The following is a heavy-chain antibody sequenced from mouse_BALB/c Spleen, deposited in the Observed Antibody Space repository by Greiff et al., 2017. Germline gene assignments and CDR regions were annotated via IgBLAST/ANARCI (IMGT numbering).Heavy chain of an antibody. Sequence: QVQLKQSGPGLVAPSQSLTITCTASGFSLTGYGVNWVRQPPGKGLEWLGMIWGDGSTDYNSALKSSLSISKDNSKSQGFLKMNSLPTDDTARYYCDRGFYGYTYAMDYWGQGTSVTVSS. CDR2: IWGDGST. J-gene: IGHJ4*01. CDR1: GFSLTGYG. V-gene: IGHV2-6-7*01. CDR3: DRGFYGYTYAMDY. D-gene: IGHD2-2*01.